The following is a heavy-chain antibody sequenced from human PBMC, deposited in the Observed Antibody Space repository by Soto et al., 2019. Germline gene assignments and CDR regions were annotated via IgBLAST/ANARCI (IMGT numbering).Heavy chain of an antibody. CDR3: AYSSSWP. V-gene: IGHV3-30-3*01. Sequence: GGSLRLSCAASGFTFSSYAMHWVRQAPGKGLEWVAVISYDGSNKYYADSVKGRFTISRDNSKNTLYLQMNSLRAEDTAVYYCAYSSSWPWGQGTLVTVSS. CDR2: ISYDGSNK. CDR1: GFTFSSYA. J-gene: IGHJ4*02. D-gene: IGHD6-13*01.